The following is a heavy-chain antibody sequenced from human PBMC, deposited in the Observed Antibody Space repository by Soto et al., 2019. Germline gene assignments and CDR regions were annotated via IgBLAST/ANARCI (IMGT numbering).Heavy chain of an antibody. CDR1: GGSISSYY. V-gene: IGHV4-59*01. CDR2: IYYSGST. D-gene: IGHD3-22*01. J-gene: IGHJ1*01. Sequence: QVQLQESGPGLVKPSETLSLTCTVSGGSISSYYWSWIRQPPGKGLEWIGYIYYSGSTNYNPSLKNRVTISVDTSKNQFSLKLSSVTAADTAVYYCARSYYYDSSGYYFHHWGQGTLVTVSS. CDR3: ARSYYYDSSGYYFHH.